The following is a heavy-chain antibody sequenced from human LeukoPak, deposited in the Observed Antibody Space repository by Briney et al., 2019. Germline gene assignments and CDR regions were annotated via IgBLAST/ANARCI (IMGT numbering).Heavy chain of an antibody. V-gene: IGHV3-21*01. J-gene: IGHJ4*02. CDR2: ISSSSSYI. CDR3: ARGMRSTLVGY. D-gene: IGHD2-8*01. CDR1: GFTFSSYS. Sequence: GGSLRLSCAASGFTFSSYSMNWVRQAPGKGLEWVSSISSSSSYIYYADSVKSRFTISRDNAKNSLYLQMNSLRAEDTAVYYCARGMRSTLVGYWGQGTLVTVSS.